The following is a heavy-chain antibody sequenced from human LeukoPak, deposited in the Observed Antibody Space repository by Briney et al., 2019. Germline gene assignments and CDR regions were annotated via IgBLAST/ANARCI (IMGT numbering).Heavy chain of an antibody. CDR2: ISGSGGST. Sequence: GGSLRLSCAASGFTFSSYAMSWVRQAPGKGLEWVSAISGSGGSTYYADSVKGRFTISRDNSKNTLYLQMNSLRAEDTAVYYCALYYYDSSGYYGGYFDYWGQGTLVTVSS. CDR3: ALYYYDSSGYYGGYFDY. CDR1: GFTFSSYA. D-gene: IGHD3-22*01. J-gene: IGHJ4*02. V-gene: IGHV3-23*01.